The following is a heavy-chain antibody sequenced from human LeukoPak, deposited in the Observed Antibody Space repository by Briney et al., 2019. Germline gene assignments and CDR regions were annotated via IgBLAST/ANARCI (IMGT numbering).Heavy chain of an antibody. CDR1: GGTFNSYA. CDR2: IIPILGIA. J-gene: IGHJ4*02. Sequence: SVKVSCKASGGTFNSYAISWVRQAPGQGLEWMGRIIPILGIANYAQKFQGRVTITADKSTSTAYMELSSLRSEDTAVYYCARDKGLLRYFDWLLPFDYWGQGTLVTVSS. D-gene: IGHD3-9*01. CDR3: ARDKGLLRYFDWLLPFDY. V-gene: IGHV1-69*04.